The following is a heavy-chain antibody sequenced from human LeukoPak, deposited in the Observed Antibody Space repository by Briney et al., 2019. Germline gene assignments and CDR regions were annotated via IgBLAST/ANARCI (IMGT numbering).Heavy chain of an antibody. CDR2: IKEDGSKK. J-gene: IGHJ4*02. D-gene: IGHD3-22*01. CDR3: ATPLDYYDSSGYHQGGD. CDR1: GFTFSGCW. Sequence: GGSLRLSCAASGFTFSGCWMTWVRQAPGKGLEWVANIKEDGSKKNYVDSVKGRFTIFRDNAKNSLCLQMNSLRAEDTAVYYCATPLDYYDSSGYHQGGDWGQGTLVTVSS. V-gene: IGHV3-7*03.